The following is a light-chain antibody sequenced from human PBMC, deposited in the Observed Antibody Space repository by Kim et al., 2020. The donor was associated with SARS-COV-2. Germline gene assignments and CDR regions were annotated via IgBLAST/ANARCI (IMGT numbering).Light chain of an antibody. CDR2: DVT. J-gene: IGLJ2*01. V-gene: IGLV2-11*01. Sequence: GQSVTIAGSGTGSDVGYYNYVSWYQHHPGKAPRLIIYDVTKRPSGVPDRFSGSKADNTASLTISGLQAEDEGDYYCCSYTGSYTFIFGGGTQLTVL. CDR3: CSYTGSYTFI. CDR1: GSDVGYYNY.